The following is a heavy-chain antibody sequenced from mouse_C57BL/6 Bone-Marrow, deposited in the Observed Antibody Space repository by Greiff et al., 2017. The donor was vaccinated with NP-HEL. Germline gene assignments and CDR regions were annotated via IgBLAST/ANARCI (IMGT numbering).Heavy chain of an antibody. CDR2: INPNNGGT. V-gene: IGHV1-26*01. CDR3: AREELLRFYYAMDY. J-gene: IGHJ4*01. CDR1: GYTFTDYY. D-gene: IGHD1-1*01. Sequence: VQLQQSGPELVKPGASVKISCKASGYTFTDYYMNWVKQSHGKSLEWIGDINPNNGGTSYNQKFKGKATLTVDKSSSTAYMELRSLTSEDSAVYYCAREELLRFYYAMDYWGQGTSVTVSS.